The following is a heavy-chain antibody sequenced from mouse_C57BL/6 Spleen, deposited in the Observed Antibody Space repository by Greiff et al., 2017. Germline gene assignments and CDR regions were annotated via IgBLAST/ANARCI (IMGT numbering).Heavy chain of an antibody. J-gene: IGHJ2*01. CDR3: TRAGDYYGSSPLDY. V-gene: IGHV5-9-1*02. CDR1: GFTFSSYA. D-gene: IGHD1-1*01. Sequence: EVQVVESGEGLVKPGGSLKLSCAASGFTFSSYAMSWVRHTPEKRLEWVAYISSGGDYIYYADTVKGRFTIYRDNARNTLYLQMRSLKSEDTAMYYCTRAGDYYGSSPLDYWGQGTTLTVSS. CDR2: ISSGGDYI.